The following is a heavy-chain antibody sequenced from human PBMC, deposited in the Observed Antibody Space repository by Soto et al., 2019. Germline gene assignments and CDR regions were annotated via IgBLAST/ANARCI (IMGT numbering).Heavy chain of an antibody. CDR1: GFTFSSCT. Sequence: EVHLVESGGGLVKPGGSLRLSCAVSGFTFSSCTMHWVRQAPGKGLEWVSSISPSTSHIYYADSVKGRFTISRDNAKNSLFLQMNSLRAEDTAVYYCSGCSGGACHPNYGMDVWGQGTTVPVSS. V-gene: IGHV3-21*01. CDR2: ISPSTSHI. D-gene: IGHD2-15*01. J-gene: IGHJ6*02. CDR3: SGCSGGACHPNYGMDV.